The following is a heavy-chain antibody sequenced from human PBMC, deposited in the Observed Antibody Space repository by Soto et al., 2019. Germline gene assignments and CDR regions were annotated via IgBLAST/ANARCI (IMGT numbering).Heavy chain of an antibody. CDR1: GYTFTSYA. Sequence: DSVKVSCKASGYTFTSYAMHWVRQAPGQRLEWMGWINAGNGNTKYSQKFQGRVTMTTDTSTSTAYMELGSLRSDDTAVYFCARDSIRLRYFDWLDYGMGVWGQGTTVTVSS. V-gene: IGHV1-3*01. J-gene: IGHJ6*02. CDR2: INAGNGNT. D-gene: IGHD3-9*01. CDR3: ARDSIRLRYFDWLDYGMGV.